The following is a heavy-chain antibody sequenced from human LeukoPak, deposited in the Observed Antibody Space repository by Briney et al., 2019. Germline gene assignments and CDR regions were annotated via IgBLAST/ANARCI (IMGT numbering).Heavy chain of an antibody. D-gene: IGHD3-10*01. CDR2: INPNTGGA. J-gene: IGHJ4*02. V-gene: IGHV1-2*02. CDR3: ARSYVSGSFDY. CDR1: GYIFTGYY. Sequence: ASVKVSCKATGYIFTGYYIHWVRQAPGQGLEWMGWINPNTGGAFYAQNFQGRVTMTRDTSIKTAYMDLTRLIFDDTAVYYCARSYVSGSFDYWGQGTLVTVPS.